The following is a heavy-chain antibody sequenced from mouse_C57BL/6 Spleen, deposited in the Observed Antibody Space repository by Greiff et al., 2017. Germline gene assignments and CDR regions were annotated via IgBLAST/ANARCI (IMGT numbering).Heavy chain of an antibody. V-gene: IGHV14-4*01. J-gene: IGHJ2*01. CDR3: TTDYGSIFDY. D-gene: IGHD1-1*01. Sequence: VQLQQSGAELVRPGASVKLSCTASGFNIKDDYMHWVKQRPEQGLEWIGWIDPENGDTEYASKFQGKATITADTSSNTAYLQLSSLTSEDPAVYYCTTDYGSIFDYWGQGTTLTVSS. CDR1: GFNIKDDY. CDR2: IDPENGDT.